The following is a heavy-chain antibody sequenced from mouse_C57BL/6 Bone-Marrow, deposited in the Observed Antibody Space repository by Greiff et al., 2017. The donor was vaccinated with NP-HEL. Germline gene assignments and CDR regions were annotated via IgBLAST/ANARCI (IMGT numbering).Heavy chain of an antibody. D-gene: IGHD1-1*01. CDR1: GFTFSSYA. Sequence: DVMLVESGGGLVKPGGSLKLSCAASGFTFSSYAMSWVRQTPEKRLEWVATISDGGSYTYYPDNVKGRFTISRDNAKNNLYLQMSHLKSEDTAMYYCAREGIYYYGSSYGYWGQGTTLTVSS. CDR2: ISDGGSYT. CDR3: AREGIYYYGSSYGY. V-gene: IGHV5-4*01. J-gene: IGHJ2*01.